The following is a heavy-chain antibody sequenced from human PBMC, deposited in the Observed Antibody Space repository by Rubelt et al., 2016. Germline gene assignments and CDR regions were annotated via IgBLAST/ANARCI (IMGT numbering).Heavy chain of an antibody. V-gene: IGHV4-59*01. J-gene: IGHJ4*02. Sequence: QVQLQESGPGLVKPSETLSLTCTVSGGSISSYYWSWIRQPPGKGLEWIGSIYYSGSTYYNPSLKSRVTISVDTSKKQFSLKLSSVTAADTAVYYCAGGDTMIVVSDYGGQGTLVTVSS. CDR1: GGSISSYY. CDR2: IYYSGST. CDR3: AGGDTMIVVSDY. D-gene: IGHD3-22*01.